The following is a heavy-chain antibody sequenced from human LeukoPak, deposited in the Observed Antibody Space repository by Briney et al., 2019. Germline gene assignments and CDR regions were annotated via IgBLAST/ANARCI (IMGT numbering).Heavy chain of an antibody. CDR2: ISYDGSNK. V-gene: IGHV3-30-3*01. CDR1: GFTFSSYA. Sequence: PGRSLRLSCAASGFTFSSYAMHWVRQAPGKGLEWVAVISYDGSNKYYADSVKGRFTISRDNSKNTLYLQMNSLRAEDTALYYCAKAHYYGYFGQGTLVTVSS. CDR3: AKAHYYGY. J-gene: IGHJ4*02.